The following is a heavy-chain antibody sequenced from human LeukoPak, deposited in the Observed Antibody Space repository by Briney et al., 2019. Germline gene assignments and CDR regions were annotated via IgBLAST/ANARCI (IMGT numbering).Heavy chain of an antibody. CDR1: GYTFTTYY. V-gene: IGHV1-46*01. J-gene: IGHJ5*02. D-gene: IGHD2-2*01. CDR3: AREIVVVPSAMGFDP. CDR2: INPSGGST. Sequence: ASVKVSCKASGYTFTTYYIHWVRQAPGQGLEWMGVINPSGGSTSFAQKFQARLTMTRDTSTSTVYMELSGLSSEDTAVYYCAREIVVVPSAMGFDPWGQGALVTVSS.